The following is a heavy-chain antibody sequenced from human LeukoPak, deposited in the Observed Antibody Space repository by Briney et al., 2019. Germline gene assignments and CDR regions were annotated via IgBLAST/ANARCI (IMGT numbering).Heavy chain of an antibody. D-gene: IGHD2-15*01. CDR2: FDPRDSYV. Sequence: GESLRISCNVSGHDFTNYWISWVRQKPGQGLEWMGRFDPRDSYVSYSPSFKAFVFISGVQATNTAYLQWSSLKASDTTMYFCARHLNRGLVGGADTWGQGALVIVSS. CDR3: ARHLNRGLVGGADT. CDR1: GHDFTNYW. V-gene: IGHV5-10-1*01. J-gene: IGHJ5*02.